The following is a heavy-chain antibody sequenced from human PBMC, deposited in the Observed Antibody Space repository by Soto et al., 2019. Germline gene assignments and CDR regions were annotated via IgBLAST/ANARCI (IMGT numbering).Heavy chain of an antibody. Sequence: TLSLTCTVSGGSISSGDYYWSWIRQPPGKGLEWIGYIYYSGSTYYNPSLKSRVTISVDTSKNQFSLKLSSVTAADTAVYYCAREGGNTVTHFDYWGQGTLVTVSS. V-gene: IGHV4-30-4*01. CDR2: IYYSGST. D-gene: IGHD4-4*01. CDR3: AREGGNTVTHFDY. CDR1: GGSISSGDYY. J-gene: IGHJ4*02.